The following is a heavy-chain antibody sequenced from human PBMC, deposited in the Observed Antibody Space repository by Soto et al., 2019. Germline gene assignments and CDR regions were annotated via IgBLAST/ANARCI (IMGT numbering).Heavy chain of an antibody. CDR1: GFTFSDYS. J-gene: IGHJ6*02. D-gene: IGHD3-22*01. Sequence: PGGSLRLSCAASGFTFSDYSMNWVRQAPGKGLEWVSSITSSSYIYYADSLKGRFTISRDNAKNPLYLQMNSLRAEDTAVYYCATGGYYDNSGPYYGMDVWGQGTTVTVSS. CDR2: ITSSSYI. V-gene: IGHV3-21*01. CDR3: ATGGYYDNSGPYYGMDV.